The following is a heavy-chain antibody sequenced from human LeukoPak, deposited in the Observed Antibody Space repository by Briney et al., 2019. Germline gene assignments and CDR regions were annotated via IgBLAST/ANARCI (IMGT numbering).Heavy chain of an antibody. D-gene: IGHD4-11*01. Sequence: SETLSLTCAVSGYSISSSFSWAWLRQSPGNGLQWIGTVHENWNTFYNPSLKSRAVLPLDTSGNQFSPNVTSVTAADAAVLFCARPGGVADDPYSPPGDYFDYWGQGTPVTVSS. CDR2: VHENWNT. CDR3: ARPGGVADDPYSPPGDYFDY. J-gene: IGHJ4*02. V-gene: IGHV4-38-2*01. CDR1: GYSISSSFS.